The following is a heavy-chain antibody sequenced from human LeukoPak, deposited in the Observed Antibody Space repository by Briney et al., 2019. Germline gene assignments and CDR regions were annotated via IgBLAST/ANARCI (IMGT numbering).Heavy chain of an antibody. J-gene: IGHJ3*02. CDR1: GGSFSGYY. D-gene: IGHD2-15*01. CDR3: ARDVYVVPWGFDI. V-gene: IGHV4-34*01. CDR2: INHSGST. Sequence: SETLSLTCAVYGGSFSGYYWSWIRQPPGKGLEWIGEINHSGSTNYNPSLKSRVTISVDTSKNQFSLKLSPVTAADTAVYYCARDVYVVPWGFDIWGQGTMVTVSS.